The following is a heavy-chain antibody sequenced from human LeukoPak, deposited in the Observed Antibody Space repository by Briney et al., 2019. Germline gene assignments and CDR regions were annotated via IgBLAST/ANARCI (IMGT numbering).Heavy chain of an antibody. D-gene: IGHD3-22*01. CDR1: GFSFSDYY. Sequence: PGGSLRLSCAASGFSFSDYYMSWIRQAPGKGLEWVSYISGRSNYTSYTSSVKGRFTISRDNAKNSLYVQMTNLRAEDTAVYYCARGAGYSIGRIDSWGQGTLVTVSS. J-gene: IGHJ4*02. V-gene: IGHV3-11*06. CDR2: ISGRSNYT. CDR3: ARGAGYSIGRIDS.